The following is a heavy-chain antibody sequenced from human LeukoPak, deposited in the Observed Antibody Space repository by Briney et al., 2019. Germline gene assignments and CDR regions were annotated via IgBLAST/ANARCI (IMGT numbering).Heavy chain of an antibody. CDR2: IYPGDSDT. CDR3: ARGRYYDYVWGSYRPYYFDY. D-gene: IGHD3-16*02. Sequence: GESLKISCKGSGYSFTSYWIGWVRQMPGKGLEWMGIIYPGDSDTRYSPSFQSQVTISADKSISTAYLQWSSLKASDTAMYYCARGRYYDYVWGSYRPYYFDYWGQGTLVTVSS. J-gene: IGHJ4*02. CDR1: GYSFTSYW. V-gene: IGHV5-51*01.